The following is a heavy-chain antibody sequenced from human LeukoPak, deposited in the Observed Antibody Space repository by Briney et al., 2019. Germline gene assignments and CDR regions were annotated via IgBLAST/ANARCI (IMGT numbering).Heavy chain of an antibody. Sequence: SETLSLTCAVYGGSFGPYYWSWIRQPPGKWLEWIGEINHSGTSTYNPSLESRVTMSINTSKNQFSLKLNSVTAADTAVYYCARLGVVVSDVWGRGTLVTVSS. V-gene: IGHV4-34*01. CDR3: ARLGVVVSDV. J-gene: IGHJ2*01. D-gene: IGHD2-15*01. CDR1: GGSFGPYY. CDR2: INHSGTS.